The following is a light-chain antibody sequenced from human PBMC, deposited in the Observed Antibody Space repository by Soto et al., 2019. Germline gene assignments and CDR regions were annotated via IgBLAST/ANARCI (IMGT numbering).Light chain of an antibody. CDR1: QSISSW. J-gene: IGKJ1*01. CDR2: DAS. CDR3: QQYKTYSWT. Sequence: DIQMTQSPSTLSASVGDRVTITCRASQSISSWLAWYHQKPGKAPQVLIYDASTLQSGVPSRFSGSGSGTEFTLTISSLQPDDFATYYCQQYKTYSWTVGQGTKVDSK. V-gene: IGKV1-5*01.